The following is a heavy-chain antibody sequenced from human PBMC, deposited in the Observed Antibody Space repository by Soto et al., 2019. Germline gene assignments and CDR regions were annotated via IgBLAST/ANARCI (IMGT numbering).Heavy chain of an antibody. CDR2: ISPIFGAT. CDR3: TRDHSHYDVLTV. J-gene: IGHJ4*01. V-gene: IGHV1-69*01. Sequence: QVQLVQSGAEVKKPGSSVKVSCKTSGGSLSINAISWVRQARGQGFEWMGGISPIFGATKYIDKFKGRLTITADESTSTVYMELGSLTSEDTAVYCCTRDHSHYDVLTVWGQGTQVTVSS. CDR1: GGSLSINA. D-gene: IGHD3-9*01.